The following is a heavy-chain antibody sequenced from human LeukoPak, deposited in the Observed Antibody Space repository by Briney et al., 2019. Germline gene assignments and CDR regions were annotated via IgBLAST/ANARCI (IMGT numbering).Heavy chain of an antibody. J-gene: IGHJ3*01. D-gene: IGHD1-26*01. CDR3: ARRFSEWELA. V-gene: IGHV4-34*01. CDR1: GGSFSGYY. CDR2: INHSGST. Sequence: SETLSLTCAVYGGSFSGYYWSWIRQPPGKGLEWIGEINHSGSTNYNPSLKSRVTISVDTSKNQFSLKLSSVTAADTAVYYCARRFSEWELAWGQGTMVTVSS.